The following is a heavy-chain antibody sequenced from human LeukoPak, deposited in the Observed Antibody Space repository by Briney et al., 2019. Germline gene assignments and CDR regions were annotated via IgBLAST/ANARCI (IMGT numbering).Heavy chain of an antibody. D-gene: IGHD5-24*01. CDR3: ARAGWLPSYYFDY. CDR1: GFTFSSYG. V-gene: IGHV3-7*01. Sequence: GGSLRLSCAASGFTFSSYGMHWVRQAPGKGLEWVANIKQDGSEKYYVDSVKGRFTISRDNAKNSLYLQMNSLRAEDTAVYYCARAGWLPSYYFDYWGQGTLVTVSS. J-gene: IGHJ4*02. CDR2: IKQDGSEK.